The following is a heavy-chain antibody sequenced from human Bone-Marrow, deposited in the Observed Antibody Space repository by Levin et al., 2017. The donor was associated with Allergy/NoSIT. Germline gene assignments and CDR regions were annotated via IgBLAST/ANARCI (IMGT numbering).Heavy chain of an antibody. CDR1: GFSLTTRPVG. CDR2: IYWDDDK. Sequence: SGPTLVKPTQTLTLTCTFSGFSLTTRPVGMGWIRQPPGKALEWLAFIYWDDDKRYSPSLKSRLTITKVTSKNQVVLIMSNKDHEDTATYYCAHRQDMDGNWDVGAFDIWGQGTMVTVSS. CDR3: AHRQDMDGNWDVGAFDI. D-gene: IGHD1-1*01. J-gene: IGHJ3*02. V-gene: IGHV2-5*02.